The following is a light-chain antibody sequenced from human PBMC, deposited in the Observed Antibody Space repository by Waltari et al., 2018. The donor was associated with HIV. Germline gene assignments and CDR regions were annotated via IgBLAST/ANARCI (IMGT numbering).Light chain of an antibody. CDR3: QQYYTTSLFT. CDR1: QSVLFSSNNKNY. V-gene: IGKV4-1*01. CDR2: WAS. J-gene: IGKJ3*01. Sequence: DIVMTQSPDSLAVSLGERATINCESSQSVLFSSNNKNYLAWYQQKPGQPPKLLIYWASTRESGVPDRFSGGGSGTDFTLTISSLQAEDVAVYYCQQYYTTSLFTFGPGTKVDIK.